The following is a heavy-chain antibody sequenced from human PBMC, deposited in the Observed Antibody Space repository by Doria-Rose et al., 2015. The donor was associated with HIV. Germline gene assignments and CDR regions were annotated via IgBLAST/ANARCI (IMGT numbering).Heavy chain of an antibody. CDR2: INHGGRT. V-gene: IGHV4-34*01. J-gene: IGHJ1*01. Sequence: IRQSPGKGLEWLGEINHGGRTNYNPSLKSRVTISLDMSKNQFSLKVTPVTAADTAVYYCARGPSDFGDYVAFQHWGQGTLGTVS. CDR3: ARGPSDFGDYVAFQH. D-gene: IGHD4-17*01.